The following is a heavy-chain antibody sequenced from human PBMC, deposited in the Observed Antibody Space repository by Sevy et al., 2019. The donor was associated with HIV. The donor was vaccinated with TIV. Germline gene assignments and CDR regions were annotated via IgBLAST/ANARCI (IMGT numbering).Heavy chain of an antibody. D-gene: IGHD4-17*01. CDR3: ARDHVKDGDLGDYYYYAMDV. V-gene: IGHV3-11*01. CDR1: GFTLSDYY. J-gene: IGHJ6*02. Sequence: GGSLRLSCAASGFTLSDYYMSWIRQAPGKGLEWVSYISGSGSTIYYADSVKGRFIISRDNAKNSLSLQMNSLRAEDTAVYFCARDHVKDGDLGDYYYYAMDVWGQGTTVTVSS. CDR2: ISGSGSTI.